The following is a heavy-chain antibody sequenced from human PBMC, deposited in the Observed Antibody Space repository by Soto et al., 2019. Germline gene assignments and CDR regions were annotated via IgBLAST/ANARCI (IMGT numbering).Heavy chain of an antibody. CDR3: ARYLDGGNSFCYYYYGMDF. V-gene: IGHV3-7*03. Sequence: EVQLVESGGGLVQPGGSLRLSCAASGFTFSTYGMSWVRQAPGKGLEWVANIKQDGSEKYYVDSVKGRFNICRDNSKNSLYMTMNSLRADDTAVYYCARYLDGGNSFCYYYYGMDFWGQGTTVTVSS. D-gene: IGHD2-21*02. CDR1: GFTFSTYG. J-gene: IGHJ6*02. CDR2: IKQDGSEK.